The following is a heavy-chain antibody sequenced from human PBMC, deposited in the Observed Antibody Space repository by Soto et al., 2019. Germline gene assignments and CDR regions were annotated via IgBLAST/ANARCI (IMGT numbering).Heavy chain of an antibody. J-gene: IGHJ4*02. D-gene: IGHD4-17*01. Sequence: GGSLRLSCAASGFTVSSNYMSWVRQAPGKGLEWVSVIYSGGSTYYADSVKGRFTISRDNSKNTLYLQMNSLRAEDTAVYYCASYGDYVGGPFDYWGQGTLVTVSS. CDR1: GFTVSSNY. CDR3: ASYGDYVGGPFDY. V-gene: IGHV3-53*01. CDR2: IYSGGST.